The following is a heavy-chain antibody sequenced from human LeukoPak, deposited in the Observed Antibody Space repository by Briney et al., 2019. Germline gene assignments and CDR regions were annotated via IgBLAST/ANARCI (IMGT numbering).Heavy chain of an antibody. J-gene: IGHJ4*02. Sequence: GGSLRLSCATSHFTFSSHAMNWVRQAPGKGLEWVSSISYDDSTYYADSVKGRFTISRDNSKNTLYLDMNNLRAEDTALYFCAKTLFGFSYGKIDYWGQGTLVTVSS. CDR3: AKTLFGFSYGKIDY. CDR1: HFTFSSHA. D-gene: IGHD5-18*01. V-gene: IGHV3-23*01. CDR2: ISYDDST.